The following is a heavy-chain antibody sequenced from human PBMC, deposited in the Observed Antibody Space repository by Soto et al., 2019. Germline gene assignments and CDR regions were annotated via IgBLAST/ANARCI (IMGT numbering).Heavy chain of an antibody. CDR1: GFTLSGYW. D-gene: IGHD4-17*01. J-gene: IGHJ3*02. Sequence: EVQLVESGGGLVQPGESLRLSCAASGFTLSGYWMNWVRQAPGKGLEWVANIKQDGSEKNYVDSVKGHFTISRDNAKNSLSLQMNSLRAEDTAVYYCLVTTSVFGIWGQGTMVIVSS. V-gene: IGHV3-7*01. CDR2: IKQDGSEK. CDR3: LVTTSVFGI.